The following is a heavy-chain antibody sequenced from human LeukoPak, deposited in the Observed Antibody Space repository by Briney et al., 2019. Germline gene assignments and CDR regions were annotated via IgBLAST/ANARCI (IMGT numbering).Heavy chain of an antibody. CDR2: IYHSGST. V-gene: IGHV4-30-2*01. Sequence: PSQTLSLTCAVSGGSISSGGYYWSWIRQPPGKGLEWIGYIYHSGSTYYNPSLKSRVTISVDRSKNQFSLKLSSVTAADTAVYYCARDSSTRSAWGQGTLVTVSS. J-gene: IGHJ4*02. CDR1: GGSISSGGYY. CDR3: ARDSSTRSA.